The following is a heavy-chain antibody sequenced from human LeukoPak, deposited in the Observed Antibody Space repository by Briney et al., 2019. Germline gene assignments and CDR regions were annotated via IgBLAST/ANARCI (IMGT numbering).Heavy chain of an antibody. CDR1: GFTFDDYG. J-gene: IGHJ3*02. V-gene: IGHV3-20*04. CDR2: INWNGGST. Sequence: GGSLRLSCAASGFTFDDYGMSWVRQAPGKGPEWVSGINWNGGSTGYADSVKGRFTISRDNAKNSLYLQMNSLRAEDTALYYCARDADILENDAFDIWGQGTMVTVSS. CDR3: ARDADILENDAFDI. D-gene: IGHD2-15*01.